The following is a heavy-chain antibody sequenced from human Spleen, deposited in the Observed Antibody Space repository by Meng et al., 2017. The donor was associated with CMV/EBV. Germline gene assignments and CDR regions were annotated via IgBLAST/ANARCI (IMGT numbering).Heavy chain of an antibody. CDR3: ARVRIAATVTMRIRWFDP. D-gene: IGHD6-13*01. J-gene: IGHJ5*02. CDR1: GSLSDYY. CDR2: ISHSGST. Sequence: GSLSDYYWSWFRQPPGKGLEWIGEISHSGSTNSNPSLKSRVTISVDTSKNQFSLKLSSVTAADTAVYYCARVRIAATVTMRIRWFDPWGQGTLVTVSS. V-gene: IGHV4-34*01.